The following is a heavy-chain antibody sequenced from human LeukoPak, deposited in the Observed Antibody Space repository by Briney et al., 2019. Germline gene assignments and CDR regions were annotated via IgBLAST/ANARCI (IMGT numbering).Heavy chain of an antibody. CDR1: GYTFTSYD. CDR3: ARAPYTPGGSGYDYNFDY. V-gene: IGHV1-8*01. J-gene: IGHJ4*02. Sequence: ASVKVSCKASGYTFTSYDINWVRQATGQGLEWMGWMNPNSGNTGYAQKFQGRVTMTRNTSISTAYMELSSLRSEDTAVYYCARAPYTPGGSGYDYNFDYWGQGTLVTVSS. D-gene: IGHD5-12*01. CDR2: MNPNSGNT.